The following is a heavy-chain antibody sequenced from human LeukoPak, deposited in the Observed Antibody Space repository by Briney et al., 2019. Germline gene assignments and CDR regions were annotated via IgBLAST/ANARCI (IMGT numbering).Heavy chain of an antibody. J-gene: IGHJ4*02. CDR3: AIVVYDILTGYNHFDY. D-gene: IGHD3-9*01. CDR2: LYTSGST. V-gene: IGHV4-61*02. Sequence: SQTLSLTCTVSGGSISSGSYYWSWIRQPAGKGLEWIGRLYTSGSTNYNPSLKSRVTISVDTSKNQFSLKLSSVTAADTAVYYCAIVVYDILTGYNHFDYSGQGTLVTVSP. CDR1: GGSISSGSYY.